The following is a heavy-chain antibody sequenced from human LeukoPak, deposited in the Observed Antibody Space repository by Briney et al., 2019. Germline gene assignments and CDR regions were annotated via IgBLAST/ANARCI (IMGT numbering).Heavy chain of an antibody. V-gene: IGHV1-2*02. Sequence: ASVKVSCKASGYTFTSYGISWVRQAPGQGLEWMGWINPNSGGTKYAQTFQGRVTMTRDTSISTAYMELSRLRSDDTAVYYCAREYYDILSGYSSWFDPWGQGTLVTVSS. CDR2: INPNSGGT. D-gene: IGHD3-9*01. J-gene: IGHJ5*02. CDR3: AREYYDILSGYSSWFDP. CDR1: GYTFTSYG.